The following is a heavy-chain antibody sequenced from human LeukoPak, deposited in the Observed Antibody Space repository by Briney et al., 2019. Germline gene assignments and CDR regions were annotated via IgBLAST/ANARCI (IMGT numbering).Heavy chain of an antibody. Sequence: NPGGSLRLSCAASGFTFSSYSMNWVRQAPGKGLEWVSSISSSSSYIYYADSVKGRFTISRDNAKNSLYLQMNSLRAEDTAAYYCERLGVYFDFWFDPWGQGTLVTVSS. J-gene: IGHJ5*02. D-gene: IGHD3-9*01. CDR3: ERLGVYFDFWFDP. CDR1: GFTFSSYS. CDR2: ISSSSSYI. V-gene: IGHV3-21*01.